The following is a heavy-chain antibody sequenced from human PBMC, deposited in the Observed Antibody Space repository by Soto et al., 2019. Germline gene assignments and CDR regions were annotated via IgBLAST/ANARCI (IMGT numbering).Heavy chain of an antibody. CDR3: ATESYSSGCQRCFDY. CDR2: ISYDGSNK. Sequence: GGSLRLSCAASGFTFSSYAMHWVRQAPGKGLEWVAVISYDGSNKYYADSVKGRFTISRDNSKNTLYLQMNSLRAEDTAVYYCATESYSSGCQRCFDYWGQGTLVTVSS. CDR1: GFTFSSYA. D-gene: IGHD6-19*01. V-gene: IGHV3-30-3*01. J-gene: IGHJ4*02.